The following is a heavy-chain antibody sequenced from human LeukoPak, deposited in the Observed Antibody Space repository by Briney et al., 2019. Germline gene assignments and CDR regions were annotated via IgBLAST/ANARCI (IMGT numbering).Heavy chain of an antibody. V-gene: IGHV3-30-3*01. D-gene: IGHD3-22*01. J-gene: IGHJ4*02. CDR1: GFTFSSYA. CDR2: ISYDGSNK. CDR3: ARDPYYYDSSGYYMDY. Sequence: GRSLRLSCAASGFTFSSYAMHWVRQAPGKGLEWVAVISYDGSNKYYADSVKGRFTISRDNSKNTLYLQMNSLRAEDTAVYYCARDPYYYDSSGYYMDYWGQGTLVTVSS.